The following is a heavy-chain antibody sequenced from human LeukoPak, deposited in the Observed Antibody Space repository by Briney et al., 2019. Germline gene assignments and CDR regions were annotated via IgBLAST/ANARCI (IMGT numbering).Heavy chain of an antibody. D-gene: IGHD1-14*01. CDR1: GGSISGYF. CDR2: IYPSGSN. J-gene: IGHJ5*02. V-gene: IGHV4-4*07. Sequence: PLETLSLTCTVSGGSISGYFWSWIRQPAGKGLEWIGRIYPSGSNNYSPSLKSRVTMSLDTSKNHLSLNLSSVTAADTAVYYCARDGNWFDPWGQGTLVTVSS. CDR3: ARDGNWFDP.